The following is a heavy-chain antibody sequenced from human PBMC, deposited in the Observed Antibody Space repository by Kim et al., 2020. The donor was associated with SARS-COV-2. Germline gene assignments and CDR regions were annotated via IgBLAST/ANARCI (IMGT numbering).Heavy chain of an antibody. V-gene: IGHV3-53*01. D-gene: IGHD5-12*01. CDR1: GFTVSSNY. CDR2: IYSGGST. Sequence: GGSLRLSCAASGFTVSSNYMSWVRQAPGKGLEWVSVIYSGGSTYYADSVKGRFNISRDNSKNTLYLQMNSLRAEDTAVYYCASHYLWGYNGMDVWGQGTTVTVSS. J-gene: IGHJ6*02. CDR3: ASHYLWGYNGMDV.